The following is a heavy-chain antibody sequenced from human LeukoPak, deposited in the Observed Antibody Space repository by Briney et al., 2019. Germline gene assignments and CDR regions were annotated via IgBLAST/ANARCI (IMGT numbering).Heavy chain of an antibody. CDR2: IYYSGST. CDR1: GGSISSYY. D-gene: IGHD3-10*01. CDR3: ARGVRGVIIGAFDI. Sequence: SETLSLTCTVSGGSISSYYWSWIRQPPGKGLEWIGYIYYSGSTNYNPSLKSRVTISVDTSKNQFSLKLSSVTAADTAVYYCARGVRGVIIGAFDIWGQGTMVTVSS. V-gene: IGHV4-59*01. J-gene: IGHJ3*02.